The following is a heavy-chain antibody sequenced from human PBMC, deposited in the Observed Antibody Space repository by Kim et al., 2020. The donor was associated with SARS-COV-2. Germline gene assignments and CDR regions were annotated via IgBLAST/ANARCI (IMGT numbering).Heavy chain of an antibody. Sequence: GESLKISCQGSGYTFITYWIAWVRQRPGKGLEVMGFTYPATSETKYSPSFEGQVTMSVDKSINTAYLQWSSLKASDTAMYFCARHTSIKVATDYWGQGTLVTVSS. CDR1: GYTFITYW. J-gene: IGHJ4*02. D-gene: IGHD5-12*01. CDR3: ARHTSIKVATDY. V-gene: IGHV5-51*01. CDR2: TYPATSET.